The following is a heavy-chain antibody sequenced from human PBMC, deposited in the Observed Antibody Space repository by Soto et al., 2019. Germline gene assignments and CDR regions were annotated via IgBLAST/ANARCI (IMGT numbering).Heavy chain of an antibody. Sequence: QVQLQESGPGLVKPSGTLSLTCTVSGGSMSSSNWWNWVRQSPGKGLEWIGEAHHSGRTNYNPSLKSRVTVSVDKAKSHFSLKLSSVTAADTAVYVCARSEATGLDYCGQGNLVTVSS. J-gene: IGHJ4*02. V-gene: IGHV4-4*02. CDR1: GGSMSSSNW. CDR2: AHHSGRT. CDR3: ARSEATGLDY. D-gene: IGHD1-26*01.